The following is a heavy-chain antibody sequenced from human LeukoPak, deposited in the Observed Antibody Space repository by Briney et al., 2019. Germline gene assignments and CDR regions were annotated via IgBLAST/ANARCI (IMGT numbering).Heavy chain of an antibody. J-gene: IGHJ6*03. CDR2: ISWNSSSI. V-gene: IGHV3-9*01. CDR1: GLTFDDYA. D-gene: IGHD3-10*02. Sequence: GGSLRLSCAVSGLTFDDYAMNWVRQAPGKGLEGVAGISWNSSSIGYADSVKGPFTISRDNAKSSLYLQMNSLSAADTAVYYCAELGITMIGGVWGKGTTVTIS. CDR3: AELGITMIGGV.